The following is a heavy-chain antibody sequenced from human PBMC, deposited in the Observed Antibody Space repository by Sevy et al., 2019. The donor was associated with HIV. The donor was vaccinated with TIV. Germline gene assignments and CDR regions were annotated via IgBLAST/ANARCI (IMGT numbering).Heavy chain of an antibody. J-gene: IGHJ5*02. Sequence: ASVKVSCKTSGYTFTGYYMHWVRQAPGQGLEWMGWINANSGGTKYAQNFQGRVSMTRDTSISTAYMELSRLRSDDTAVYYWAREPVYCSGVTCKPGGWFDPWGQGTLVTVSS. CDR1: GYTFTGYY. D-gene: IGHD2-15*01. CDR3: AREPVYCSGVTCKPGGWFDP. CDR2: INANSGGT. V-gene: IGHV1-2*02.